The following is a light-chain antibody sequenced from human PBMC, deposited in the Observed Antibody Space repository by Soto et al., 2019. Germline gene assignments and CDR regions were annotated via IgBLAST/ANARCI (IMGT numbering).Light chain of an antibody. CDR2: AAS. J-gene: IGKJ1*01. V-gene: IGKV1-39*01. Sequence: IQMSQSPSSLSASVGNRVTITCRASQSISSYLNWYQQKPGKAPKLLIYAASSLQSGVPSRFSGSGSGTDFPLTISSLQPEDFATYYCQQSYSTPPTFGQGTKVDIK. CDR3: QQSYSTPPT. CDR1: QSISSY.